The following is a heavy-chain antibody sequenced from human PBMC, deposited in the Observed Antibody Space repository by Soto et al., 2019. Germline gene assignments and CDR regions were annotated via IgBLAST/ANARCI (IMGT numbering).Heavy chain of an antibody. Sequence: QVQLVQSGAEVRKPEASVKVSCKASGYTFTSYGLTWVRQAPGQGLEWLGWFSAYNGNTNYARSLQGRVTMTTYTSTSTADMELRSLIYADTDLYVCARTDSRPQDFDYWGQGTLVTVSS. CDR3: ARTDSRPQDFDY. CDR2: FSAYNGNT. V-gene: IGHV1-18*04. D-gene: IGHD6-13*01. J-gene: IGHJ4*02. CDR1: GYTFTSYG.